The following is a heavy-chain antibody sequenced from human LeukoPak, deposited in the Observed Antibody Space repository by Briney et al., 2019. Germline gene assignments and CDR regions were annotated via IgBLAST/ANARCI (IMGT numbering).Heavy chain of an antibody. D-gene: IGHD3-16*01. Sequence: PSETLSLTCAVYGGSFSGYYWSWIRQPPGKGLEWIGEINHSRSTNYNTSLKSRVTISVDTSKNQFSLKLSSVTAADTAVYYCARVGPYTAFDYWGQGTLVTVSS. CDR1: GGSFSGYY. CDR3: ARVGPYTAFDY. J-gene: IGHJ4*02. V-gene: IGHV4-34*01. CDR2: INHSRST.